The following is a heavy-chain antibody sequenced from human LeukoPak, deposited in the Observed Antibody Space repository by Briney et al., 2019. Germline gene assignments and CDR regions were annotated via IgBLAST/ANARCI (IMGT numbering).Heavy chain of an antibody. V-gene: IGHV4-4*07. D-gene: IGHD6-6*01. CDR1: GGSISSYY. CDR3: ARVDTSIAAPRRWLGGYAFDI. CDR2: IYTSGST. J-gene: IGHJ3*02. Sequence: SETLSLTCTVSGGSISSYYWSWIRQPAGKGLEWIGRIYTSGSTNYNPSLKSRVTMSVDTSKNQFSLKLSSVTAADTAVYYCARVDTSIAAPRRWLGGYAFDIWGQGTMVTVSS.